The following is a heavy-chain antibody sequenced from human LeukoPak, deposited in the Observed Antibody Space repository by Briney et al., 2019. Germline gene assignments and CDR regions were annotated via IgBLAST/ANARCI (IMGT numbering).Heavy chain of an antibody. J-gene: IGHJ3*02. D-gene: IGHD3-22*01. V-gene: IGHV4-39*01. CDR1: GGSISSSSYY. CDR2: IYYSGST. CDR3: ARHSDYYDSSGYPDI. Sequence: SETLSLTCTVSGGSISSSSYYWGWIRQPPGKGLEWIGSIYYSGSTYYNPSLKSRVTISVSTSKTQFSLKLSSVTAADTAVYYCARHSDYYDSSGYPDIWGQGTMVTVSS.